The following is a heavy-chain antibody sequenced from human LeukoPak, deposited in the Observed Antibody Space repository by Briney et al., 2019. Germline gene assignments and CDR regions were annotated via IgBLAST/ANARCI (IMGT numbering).Heavy chain of an antibody. Sequence: ASVKVSCKASGYSFTIYYMHWVRQAPGQGLEWMGIIKPSGGSTSYAQKFQDRVTMTRDTSTSTVYMELSSLRSEDTAVYYCARVHDSDWYFDYWGQGTLVTVSS. J-gene: IGHJ4*02. CDR2: IKPSGGST. CDR3: ARVHDSDWYFDY. D-gene: IGHD6-19*01. CDR1: GYSFTIYY. V-gene: IGHV1-46*01.